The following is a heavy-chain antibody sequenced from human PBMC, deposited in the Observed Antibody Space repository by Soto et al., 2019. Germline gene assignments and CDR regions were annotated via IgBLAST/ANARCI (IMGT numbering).Heavy chain of an antibody. Sequence: XGSLRLSCAASGFTFSSYAMSWVRQAPGKGLEWVSAISVSGGSTYYADSVKGRFTISRDNSKNTLYLQMNSLRAEDTAVYYCAKDSSSWITCRFDHWGQGTLVTVSS. J-gene: IGHJ5*02. CDR1: GFTFSSYA. CDR3: AKDSSSWITCRFDH. CDR2: ISVSGGST. V-gene: IGHV3-23*01. D-gene: IGHD6-13*01.